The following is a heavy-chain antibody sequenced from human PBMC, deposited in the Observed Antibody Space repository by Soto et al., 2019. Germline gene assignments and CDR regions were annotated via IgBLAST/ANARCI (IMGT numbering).Heavy chain of an antibody. CDR1: GFSLSTSGVG. CDR3: ARAQRSGSYYLDAFDI. V-gene: IGHV2-5*02. Sequence: QITLKESGPTLVKPTQTLTLTCTFSGFSLSTSGVGVGWIRQPPGKALEWLALIYWDDDKRYSPSLKSRLTITKDTSKNQVVLTMTNMDPVDTATYYCARAQRSGSYYLDAFDIWGQGTMVTVSS. J-gene: IGHJ3*02. CDR2: IYWDDDK. D-gene: IGHD3-10*01.